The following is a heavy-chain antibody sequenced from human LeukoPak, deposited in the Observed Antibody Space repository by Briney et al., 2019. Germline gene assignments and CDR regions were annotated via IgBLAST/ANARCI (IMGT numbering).Heavy chain of an antibody. CDR3: ARGSSGYPPEN. D-gene: IGHD3-22*01. CDR1: GFTFSSYS. V-gene: IGHV3-48*01. Sequence: QSGGSLRLSCAASGFTFSSYSMNWVRQAPGKGLEWVSYISSSSSTIYYADSVKGRFTISRDNAKNSLYLQMNSLRAEDTAVYYCARGSSGYPPENWGQGTLVTVSS. CDR2: ISSSSSTI. J-gene: IGHJ4*02.